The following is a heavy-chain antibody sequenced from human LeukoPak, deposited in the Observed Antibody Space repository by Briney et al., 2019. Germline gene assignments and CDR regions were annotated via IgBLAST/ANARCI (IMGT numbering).Heavy chain of an antibody. J-gene: IGHJ4*02. V-gene: IGHV4-39*07. D-gene: IGHD6-13*01. CDR3: ARGRRWAAAAILY. CDR1: GDSISSRSYY. CDR2: INHSGST. Sequence: KPSETLSLTCTVSGDSISSRSYYWAWIRQPPGKGLEWIGEINHSGSTNYNPSLKSRVTISVDTSKNQFSLKLSSVTAADTAVYYCARGRRWAAAAILYWGQGTLVTVSS.